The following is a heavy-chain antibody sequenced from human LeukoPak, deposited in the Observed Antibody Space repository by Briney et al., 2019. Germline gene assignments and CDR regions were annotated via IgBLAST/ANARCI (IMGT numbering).Heavy chain of an antibody. CDR1: GLTFSRYW. CDR3: ATLGRVDVADY. V-gene: IGHV3-74*01. D-gene: IGHD7-27*01. Sequence: PGGSLRLSCAAPGLTFSRYWMHTVRQAPGKGLVWVSHIYRVGIITSYTDSLRSRFSTSRDNAQNTLCLQMNRLRDEDTAVYYIATLGRVDVADYWGQGTLVSVSS. CDR2: IYRVGIIT. J-gene: IGHJ4*02.